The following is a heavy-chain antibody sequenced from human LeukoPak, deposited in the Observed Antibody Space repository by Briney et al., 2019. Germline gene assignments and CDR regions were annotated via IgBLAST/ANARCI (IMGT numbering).Heavy chain of an antibody. J-gene: IGHJ3*02. CDR3: AKDIGYHDILTGYSEAFDI. CDR2: ISWNSGSI. V-gene: IGHV3-9*01. D-gene: IGHD3-9*01. CDR1: GFTFDDYA. Sequence: GRSLRLSCAASGFTFDDYAMHWVRQAPGKGLEWVSGISWNSGSIGYADSVKGRFTISRDNAKNSLYLQMNSLRAEDTALYYCAKDIGYHDILTGYSEAFDIWGQGTMVTVSS.